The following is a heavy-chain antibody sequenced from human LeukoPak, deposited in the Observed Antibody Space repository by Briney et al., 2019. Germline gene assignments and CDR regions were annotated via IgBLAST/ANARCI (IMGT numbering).Heavy chain of an antibody. J-gene: IGHJ4*02. Sequence: GGSLRLSCAASGFTFSSYAMSWVRQAPGKGLEWVSAITGNGGSTYYADSVKGRFTISRDNSKNTLYLQMNSLRVEDTAVYYCANVAASGYFFDYWGQGTLVTVSS. CDR1: GFTFSSYA. CDR3: ANVAASGYFFDY. V-gene: IGHV3-23*01. CDR2: ITGNGGST. D-gene: IGHD2-15*01.